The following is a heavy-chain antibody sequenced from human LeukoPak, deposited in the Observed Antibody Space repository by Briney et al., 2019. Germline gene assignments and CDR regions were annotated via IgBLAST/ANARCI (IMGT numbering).Heavy chain of an antibody. D-gene: IGHD3-3*01. CDR2: INDRGGRT. CDR3: LSGRYLDY. V-gene: IGHV3-23*01. Sequence: PGGSLRLSCAASGFTFSSYAMSWVRQPPGRGLEWVSGINDRGGRTYYADSVKGRFTISRDNSKNTLYLQMNGLRAEDTAVYYCLSGRYLDYWGQGTLVTVSS. CDR1: GFTFSSYA. J-gene: IGHJ4*02.